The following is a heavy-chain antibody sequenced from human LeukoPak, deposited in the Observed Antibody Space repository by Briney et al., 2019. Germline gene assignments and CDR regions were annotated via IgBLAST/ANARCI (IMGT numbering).Heavy chain of an antibody. D-gene: IGHD6-13*01. V-gene: IGHV1-2*02. CDR1: GYTFTGYY. CDR2: IDPNSGGT. J-gene: IGHJ3*02. Sequence: GASVKVSCKASGYTFTGYYMHWVRQAPGQGLEWMGWIDPNSGGTNYAQKFQGRVTMTRDTSISTAYMELSRLRSDDTAVYYCARDLSYSSSWYDDAFDIWGQGTMVTVSS. CDR3: ARDLSYSSSWYDDAFDI.